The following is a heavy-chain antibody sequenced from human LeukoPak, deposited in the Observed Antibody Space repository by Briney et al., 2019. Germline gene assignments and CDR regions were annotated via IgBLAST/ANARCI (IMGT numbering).Heavy chain of an antibody. CDR1: GGSISSYY. D-gene: IGHD3-22*01. CDR3: ARALTRSYYYDSSGYYTTDGWFDP. Sequence: SETLSLTCTVSGGSISSYYWSWTRQPPGKGLEWIGYIYYSGSTNYNPSLKSRVTISVDTSKNQFSLKLSSVTAADTAVYYCARALTRSYYYDSSGYYTTDGWFDPWGQGTLVTVSS. V-gene: IGHV4-59*01. CDR2: IYYSGST. J-gene: IGHJ5*02.